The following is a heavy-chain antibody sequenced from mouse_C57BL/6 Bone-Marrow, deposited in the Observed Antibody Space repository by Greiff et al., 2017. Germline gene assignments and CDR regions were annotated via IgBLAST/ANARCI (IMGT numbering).Heavy chain of an antibody. D-gene: IGHD1-1*01. Sequence: QVQLQQPGAELVKPGASVKMSCKASGYTFTSYWITWVKQRPGQGLEWIGDIYPGSGSTNYNEKFKSKATLTVDTSSSTAYMQLSSLTSEDSAVYYCARDYGSSYYFDYWCQGTTLTVSS. V-gene: IGHV1-55*01. CDR3: ARDYGSSYYFDY. J-gene: IGHJ2*01. CDR2: IYPGSGST. CDR1: GYTFTSYW.